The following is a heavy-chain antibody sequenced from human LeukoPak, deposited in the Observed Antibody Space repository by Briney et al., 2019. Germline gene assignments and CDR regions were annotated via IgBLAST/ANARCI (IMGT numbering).Heavy chain of an antibody. CDR3: ARDCGGDCSYTFDI. J-gene: IGHJ3*02. Sequence: PGGSLRLSCAASGFTVSSNYMSWVRQAPGKGLEWVSVIYSGGNSYYADSVKGRFTISRDNSKNTLYLQMTSLRVEDTAVYYCARDCGGDCSYTFDIWGQGTMVAVSS. V-gene: IGHV3-53*01. CDR2: IYSGGNS. CDR1: GFTVSSNY. D-gene: IGHD2-21*02.